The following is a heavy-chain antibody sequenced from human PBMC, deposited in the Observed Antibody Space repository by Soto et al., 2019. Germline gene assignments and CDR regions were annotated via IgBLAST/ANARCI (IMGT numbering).Heavy chain of an antibody. CDR2: ISSSSSYI. CDR3: ARDDLSVTGGYILDY. J-gene: IGHJ4*02. D-gene: IGHD5-12*01. V-gene: IGHV3-21*01. CDR1: GFTFSSYS. Sequence: EVQLVESGGGLVKPGGSLRLSCAASGFTFSSYSMNWVRQAPGKGLEWVSSISSSSSYIYYADSVKGRFTISRDNAKNSLYLQMNSLRAEDTAVYYCARDDLSVTGGYILDYWGQGTLVTVSS.